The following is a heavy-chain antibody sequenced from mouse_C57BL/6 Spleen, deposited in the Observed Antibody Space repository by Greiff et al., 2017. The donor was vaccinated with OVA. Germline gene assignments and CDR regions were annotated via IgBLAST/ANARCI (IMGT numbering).Heavy chain of an antibody. Sequence: VQLQQSGAELMKPGASVKLSCKATGYTFTGYWIEWVKQRPGHGLEWIGEILPGSGSTNYNEKFKGKATFTADTSSSTAYMQLSSLTTEDSAIYYCARSNWDKMAYYYAMDYWGQGTSVTVSS. CDR3: ARSNWDKMAYYYAMDY. V-gene: IGHV1-9*01. J-gene: IGHJ4*01. CDR1: GYTFTGYW. D-gene: IGHD4-1*01. CDR2: ILPGSGST.